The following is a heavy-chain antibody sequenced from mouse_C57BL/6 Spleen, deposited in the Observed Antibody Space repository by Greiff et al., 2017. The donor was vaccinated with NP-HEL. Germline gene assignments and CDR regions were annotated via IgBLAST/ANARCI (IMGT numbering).Heavy chain of an antibody. CDR3: ARRRGITTVGGDYFDY. CDR1: GFTFSSYG. J-gene: IGHJ2*01. CDR2: ISSGGSYT. Sequence: EVQLVESGGDLVKPGGSLKLSCAASGFTFSSYGMSWVRQTPDKRLEWVATISSGGSYTYYPDSVKGRFTISRDIAKNTLYLQMSSLKSEDTAMYYCARRRGITTVGGDYFDYWGQGTTLTVSS. V-gene: IGHV5-6*01. D-gene: IGHD1-1*01.